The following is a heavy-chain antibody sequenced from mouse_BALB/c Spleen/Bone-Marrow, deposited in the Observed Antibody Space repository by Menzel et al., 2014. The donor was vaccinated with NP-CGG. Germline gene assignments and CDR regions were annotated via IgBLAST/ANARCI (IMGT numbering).Heavy chain of an antibody. J-gene: IGHJ2*01. CDR3: ARGAPFDY. CDR1: GYTFTSYW. Sequence: VKFQESGAELARPGASVKLSCKASGYTFTSYWMQWVKQRPGQGLEWIGAIYPGDGDTTYTQKFKGKATLTADKSSSTAYMQLSSLASEDSAVYYCARGAPFDYWGQGTTLTVSS. V-gene: IGHV1-87*01. CDR2: IYPGDGDT.